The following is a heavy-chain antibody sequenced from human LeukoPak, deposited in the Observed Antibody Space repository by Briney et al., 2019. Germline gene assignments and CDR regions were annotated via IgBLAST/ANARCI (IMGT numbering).Heavy chain of an antibody. D-gene: IGHD4-17*01. CDR3: ASSQTYGDYGPSTWFDP. V-gene: IGHV4-39*07. J-gene: IGHJ5*02. CDR2: IYYSGST. CDR1: GGSISSSSYY. Sequence: SETLSLTCTVSGGSISSSSYYWGWIRQPPGKGLEWIGSIYYSGSTYYNPSLKSRVTILVDTSKNQFSLKLSSVTAADTAVYYCASSQTYGDYGPSTWFDPWGQGTLVTVSS.